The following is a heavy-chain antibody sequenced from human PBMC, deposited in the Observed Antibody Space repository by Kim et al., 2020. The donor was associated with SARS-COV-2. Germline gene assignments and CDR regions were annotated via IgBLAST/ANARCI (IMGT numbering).Heavy chain of an antibody. J-gene: IGHJ4*02. D-gene: IGHD3-10*01. CDR1: GYSFTSYW. Sequence: GESLKISCKGSGYSFTSYWIGWVRQMPGKGLEWMGIIYPGDSDTRYSPSFQGQVTISADKSISTAYLQWSSLQASDTAMYYCARLDRGGFGEFFGIDYWGQGTLVTVSS. V-gene: IGHV5-51*01. CDR2: IYPGDSDT. CDR3: ARLDRGGFGEFFGIDY.